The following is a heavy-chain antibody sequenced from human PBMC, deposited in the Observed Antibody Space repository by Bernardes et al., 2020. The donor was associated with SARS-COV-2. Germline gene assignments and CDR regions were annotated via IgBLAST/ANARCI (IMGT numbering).Heavy chain of an antibody. CDR1: VFSLRPSGLG. CDR3: AHWLGMISRAWFDP. J-gene: IGHJ5*02. V-gene: IGHV2-5*02. D-gene: IGHD3-16*01. Sequence: SGDTLLKPPQPLTLTCPFSVFSLRPSGLGVGWIRQPPGKALEWPALIYWDDDKRYSPSLKSRLTITKDTSKNQVVLTMTNMDPVDTATYYCAHWLGMISRAWFDPWGQGSLVTVSS. CDR2: IYWDDDK.